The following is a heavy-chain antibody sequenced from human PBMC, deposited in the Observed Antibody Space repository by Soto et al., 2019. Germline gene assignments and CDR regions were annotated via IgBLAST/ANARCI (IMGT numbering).Heavy chain of an antibody. CDR2: TYYRSKWST. CDR1: VDSVSSKSAA. J-gene: IGHJ5*01. V-gene: IGHV6-1*01. D-gene: IGHD1-26*01. CDR3: TRALSGSYDS. Sequence: PSQTLSLTCVISVDSVSSKSAAWNWIRQSPSRGLEWLGRTYYRSKWSTDYAVSVKSRITINPDTSKNQFSLQLNSVTPEDTAVYYCTRALSGSYDSWGQGTLVTVSS.